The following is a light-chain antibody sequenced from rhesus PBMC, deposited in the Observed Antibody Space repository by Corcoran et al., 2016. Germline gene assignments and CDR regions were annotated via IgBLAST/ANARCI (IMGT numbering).Light chain of an antibody. CDR2: DAS. Sequence: DIQMTQSPSSLSASVGDTVTITCQASQGISKYLAWYQQKPGKAPKLLIKDASTFQSGVPSRFTGSGSGTEVTLTISSLQPEDIATNDCQQHNSYPFTFGAETKLNIK. CDR3: QQHNSYPFT. V-gene: IGKV1-25*01. J-gene: IGKJ3*01. CDR1: QGISKY.